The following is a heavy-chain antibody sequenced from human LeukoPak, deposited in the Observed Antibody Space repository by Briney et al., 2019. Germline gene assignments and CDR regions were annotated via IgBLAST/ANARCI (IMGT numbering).Heavy chain of an antibody. CDR3: ARVVGSSSSPSSEWFDP. J-gene: IGHJ5*02. D-gene: IGHD6-6*01. Sequence: SETLSLTCTVSGGSISSYYWSWIRQPAGKGLEWIGRIYTSGSTNYNPSLKSRVTMSVDTSKNQFSLKLSSVTAADTAVYYCARVVGSSSSPSSEWFDPWGQGTLVTVSS. CDR2: IYTSGST. V-gene: IGHV4-4*07. CDR1: GGSISSYY.